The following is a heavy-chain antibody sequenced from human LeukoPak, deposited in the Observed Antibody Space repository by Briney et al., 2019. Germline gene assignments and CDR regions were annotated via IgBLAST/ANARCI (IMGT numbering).Heavy chain of an antibody. CDR3: AKASGSYFADFDY. Sequence: GRSLRLSCAASGFTFSSYGMHWVRQAPGKGLEWVAVIWYDGSNKYYADSVKGRFTISRDNSKNTLYRQMNSLRAEDTAVYYCAKASGSYFADFDYWGQGTLVTVSS. D-gene: IGHD1-26*01. V-gene: IGHV3-33*06. CDR1: GFTFSSYG. J-gene: IGHJ4*02. CDR2: IWYDGSNK.